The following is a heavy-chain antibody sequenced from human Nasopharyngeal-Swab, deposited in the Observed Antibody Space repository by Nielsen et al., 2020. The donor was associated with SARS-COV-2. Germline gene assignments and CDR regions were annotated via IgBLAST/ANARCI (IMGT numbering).Heavy chain of an antibody. CDR3: TRDLGRWQLFDP. J-gene: IGHJ5*02. CDR2: ISSSSSYI. CDR1: GFTFSTYS. Sequence: GESLEISWAASGFTFSTYSMNWVRQAPGKGLEWVSSISSSSSYIYYADSVKGRFTISRDNAKNSLYLQMNSLRAEDTAVFYCTRDLGRWQLFDPWGQGTLVTVSS. D-gene: IGHD7-27*01. V-gene: IGHV3-21*01.